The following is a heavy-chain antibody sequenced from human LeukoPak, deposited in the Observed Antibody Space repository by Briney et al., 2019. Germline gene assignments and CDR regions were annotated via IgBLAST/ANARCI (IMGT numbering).Heavy chain of an antibody. D-gene: IGHD6-13*01. CDR3: ARDRIAAAAFWFDP. CDR2: IYHSGST. J-gene: IGHJ5*02. CDR1: GYSISSGYY. V-gene: IGHV4-38-2*02. Sequence: SETLSLTCTVSGYSISSGYYWGWIRQPPGKGLEWIGSIYHSGSTYYNPSLKSRVTISVDTSKNQFSLKLSSVTAADTAVYYCARDRIAAAAFWFDPWGQGTLATVSS.